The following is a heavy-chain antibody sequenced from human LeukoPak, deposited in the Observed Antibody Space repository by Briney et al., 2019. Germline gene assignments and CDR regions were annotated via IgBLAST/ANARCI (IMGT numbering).Heavy chain of an antibody. D-gene: IGHD1-1*01. CDR3: AKGFWRYLDY. Sequence: PSGGSLRLSCVASGFTFSTYAMSWLRQAPGKGLEWVSAVGGANSITYYTDSVKGRFTVSRDNFKNTVYLQMNSLRAEDTAVYYCAKGFWRYLDYWGQGTLVTVSS. CDR1: GFTFSTYA. V-gene: IGHV3-23*01. CDR2: VGGANSIT. J-gene: IGHJ4*02.